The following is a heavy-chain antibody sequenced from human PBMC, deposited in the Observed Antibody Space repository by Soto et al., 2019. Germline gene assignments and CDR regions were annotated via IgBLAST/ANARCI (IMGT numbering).Heavy chain of an antibody. CDR1: GYTLTELS. CDR2: FDPEDGET. CDR3: ATGGDVGWKLVGMDV. V-gene: IGHV1-24*01. D-gene: IGHD6-6*01. Sequence: ASMKVSCKVFGYTLTELSMHWVRQAPGKGLEWMGGFDPEDGETIYAQKFQGRVTMTEDTSTDTAYMELSSLRSEDTAVYYCATGGDVGWKLVGMDVWGQGTTVTVSS. J-gene: IGHJ6*02.